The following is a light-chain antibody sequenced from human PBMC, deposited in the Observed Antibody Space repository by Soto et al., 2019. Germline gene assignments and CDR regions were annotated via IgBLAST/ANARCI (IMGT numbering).Light chain of an antibody. CDR1: SRDVGSYNL. CDR3: CSYAGTSTYV. V-gene: IGLV2-23*01. Sequence: QSALTQPASVSGSPGQSITISCTGTSRDVGSYNLVSWYQQHPGKAPKLMIYEGSKRPSGVSNRFSGSKSGNTASLTISGLQAEDEADYYCCSYAGTSTYVFGTGTKVT. CDR2: EGS. J-gene: IGLJ1*01.